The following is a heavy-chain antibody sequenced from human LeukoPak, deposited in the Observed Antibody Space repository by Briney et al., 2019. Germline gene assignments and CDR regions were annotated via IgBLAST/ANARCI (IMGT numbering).Heavy chain of an antibody. CDR2: IYYSGST. CDR3: ARGIYCSSTSCYYYFDH. V-gene: IGHV4-59*01. CDR1: GGSISSYY. Sequence: SETLSLTCTVSGGSISSYYWSWIRQPPGKGLEWIGYIYYSGSTNYNPSLKGRLTISVDTSKNQFSLKLSSVTAADTAVYYCARGIYCSSTSCYYYFDHWGQGTLVTVSS. D-gene: IGHD2-2*01. J-gene: IGHJ4*02.